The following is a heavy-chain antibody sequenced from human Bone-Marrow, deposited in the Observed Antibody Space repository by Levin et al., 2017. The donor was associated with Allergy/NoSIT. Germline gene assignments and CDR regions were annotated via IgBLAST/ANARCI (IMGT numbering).Heavy chain of an antibody. CDR2: IKSKTDGGTT. D-gene: IGHD2-15*01. V-gene: IGHV3-15*01. CDR3: TTGVWDIVVVVAATPWDY. Sequence: GGSLRLSCAASGFTFSNAWMSWVRQAPGKGLEWVGRIKSKTDGGTTDYAAPVKGRFTISRDDSKNTLYLQMNSLKTEDTAVYYCTTGVWDIVVVVAATPWDYWGQGTLVTVSS. J-gene: IGHJ4*02. CDR1: GFTFSNAW.